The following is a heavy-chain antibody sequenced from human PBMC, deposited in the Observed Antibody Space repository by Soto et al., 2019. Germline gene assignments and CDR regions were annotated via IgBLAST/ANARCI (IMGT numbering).Heavy chain of an antibody. CDR2: IIPIFGTA. CDR1: GGTFSSYA. CDR3: ARVDGSGSYYRPYYYYYGMDV. Sequence: QVQLVQSGAEVKKPGSSVKVSCKASGGTFSSYAISWVRQAPGQGLEWMGGIIPIFGTANYAQKFQGRVTITADESTSTAYMELSSLRSEDTAVYYCARVDGSGSYYRPYYYYYGMDVWGQGTTVTVSS. D-gene: IGHD3-10*01. J-gene: IGHJ6*02. V-gene: IGHV1-69*01.